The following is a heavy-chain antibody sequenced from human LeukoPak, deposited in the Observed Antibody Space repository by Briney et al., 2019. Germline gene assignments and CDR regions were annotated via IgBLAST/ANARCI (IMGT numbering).Heavy chain of an antibody. Sequence: SETLSLTCTVSGGSISSSSYYWGWIRQPPGKGLEWIGSIYYSGSTYYNPSLKSRVTISVDTSKNQFSLKLSSVTAADTAVYYCARVRDCSGGSCYSLNWFDLWGQGTLVTVSS. D-gene: IGHD2-15*01. V-gene: IGHV4-39*07. J-gene: IGHJ5*02. CDR1: GGSISSSSYY. CDR2: IYYSGST. CDR3: ARVRDCSGGSCYSLNWFDL.